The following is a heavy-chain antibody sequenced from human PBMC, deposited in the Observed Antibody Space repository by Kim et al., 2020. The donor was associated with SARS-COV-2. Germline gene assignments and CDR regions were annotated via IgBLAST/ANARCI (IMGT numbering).Heavy chain of an antibody. J-gene: IGHJ6*03. CDR2: INHSGST. D-gene: IGHD5-12*01. CDR1: GGSFSGYY. CDR3: ARERRGYPPLGYYYMDV. V-gene: IGHV4-34*01. Sequence: SETLSLTCAVYGGSFSGYYWSWIRQPPGKGLEWIGEINHSGSTNYNPSLKSRVTISVDTSKNQFSLKLSSVTAADTAVYYCARERRGYPPLGYYYMDVWGKGTTVTVSS.